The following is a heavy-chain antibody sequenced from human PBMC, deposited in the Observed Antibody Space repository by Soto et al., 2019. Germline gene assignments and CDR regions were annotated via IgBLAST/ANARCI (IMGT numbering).Heavy chain of an antibody. Sequence: SGPTLVNPTHTLTLTCTFSGFSLITGGVRVSWIRQPPGQALEWLARIDGNNEKYYTTSLKTRLTISKDNSKNQVVLTMTNMDPVDTGTYYCARTMPAAGTFDYWGQGALVTV. CDR3: ARTMPAAGTFDY. D-gene: IGHD6-13*01. CDR2: IDGNNEK. J-gene: IGHJ4*02. V-gene: IGHV2-70*04. CDR1: GFSLITGGVR.